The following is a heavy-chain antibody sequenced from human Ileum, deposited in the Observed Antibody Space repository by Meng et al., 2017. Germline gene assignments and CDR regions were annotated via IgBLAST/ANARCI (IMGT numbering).Heavy chain of an antibody. CDR2: FYHTGST. CDR3: ARDPLGPAIAASGYFDP. D-gene: IGHD5-12*01. Sequence: VTALGLLCFSWALLGGCIRYSNWLRWAREHTGKGLESIGEFYHTGSTNYNPSLKSRVSMSLDKSKNQFFLDLTSVPAADTAVYYCARDPLGPAIAASGYFDPWGQGTLVTVSS. V-gene: IGHV4-4*02. CDR1: GGCIRYSNW. J-gene: IGHJ5*02.